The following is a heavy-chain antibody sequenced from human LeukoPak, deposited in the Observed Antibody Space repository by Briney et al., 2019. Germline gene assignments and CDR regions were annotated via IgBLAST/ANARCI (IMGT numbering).Heavy chain of an antibody. CDR1: GYNFTGHY. CDR2: IKPRDGAT. CDR3: ASPPLSSAMYYAH. J-gene: IGHJ4*02. D-gene: IGHD2-8*01. V-gene: IGHV1-2*02. Sequence: ASVKVSCKASGYNFTGHYMHWVRQAPGQGLEWVGWIKPRDGATNYAQNSQGRVTMTRDTSISTAYMELRNLRSDDTAVYYCASPPLSSAMYYAHWGQGTLVTVSS.